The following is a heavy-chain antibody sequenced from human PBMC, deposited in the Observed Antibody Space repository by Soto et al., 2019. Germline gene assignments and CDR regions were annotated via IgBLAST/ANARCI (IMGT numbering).Heavy chain of an antibody. CDR2: IWFDGSKE. V-gene: IGHV3-33*01. J-gene: IGHJ5*01. D-gene: IGHD2-2*01. CDR3: ARAVPAAKGWFDS. CDR1: GFTFSSYG. Sequence: QVELVESGGGVAQPGGSRRLACEASGFTFSSYGMHWAREAPGKGLEWVAVIWFDGSKEFYAASVEGRFTISRDNSKNMVYLEMNSPRDVDTAVYYCARAVPAAKGWFDSWGQGTLVTVSS.